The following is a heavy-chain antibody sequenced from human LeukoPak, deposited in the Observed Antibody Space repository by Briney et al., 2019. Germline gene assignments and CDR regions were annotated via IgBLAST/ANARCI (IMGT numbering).Heavy chain of an antibody. CDR1: GFTFSSYA. CDR3: AKVLSSSWGYFGF. V-gene: IGHV3-30*02. D-gene: IGHD6-13*01. CDR2: IRNDGTDK. Sequence: GGSLRPSCAASGFTFSSYAMSWVRQAPGKGLEWVAFIRNDGTDKYYADSVKGRFTISRDNSKNTLYVQMNSLRPEDTAIYYCAKVLSSSWGYFGFWGQGTLVTVSS. J-gene: IGHJ4*02.